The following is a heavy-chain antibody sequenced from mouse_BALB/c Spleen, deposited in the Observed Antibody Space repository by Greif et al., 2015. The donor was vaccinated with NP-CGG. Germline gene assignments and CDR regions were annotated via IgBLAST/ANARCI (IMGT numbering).Heavy chain of an antibody. CDR2: SRNKANDYTT. CDR3: ARDYYGSSYWYFDV. Sequence: EVKLMESGGGLAQPGGSLRLSCATSGFTFSDFYMEWVRQPPGKRLEWIAASRNKANDYTTEYSASVKGRFIVSRDTSQSVLYLQMNALRAEDTAIYYCARDYYGSSYWYFDVWGAGTTVTVSS. D-gene: IGHD1-1*01. J-gene: IGHJ1*01. V-gene: IGHV7-1*02. CDR1: GFTFSDFY.